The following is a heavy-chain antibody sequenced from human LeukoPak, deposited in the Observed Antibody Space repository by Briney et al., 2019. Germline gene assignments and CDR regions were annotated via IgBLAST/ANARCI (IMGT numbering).Heavy chain of an antibody. Sequence: SVKVSCKATGGTFSTFPVSWVRQAPGQGLGWVGGIIPIFGVTTYAQAFQDRVTITADESTGTAYMELSSLTSDDTAVYYCARVPPYCPTTSCYAPFDHWGQGTLVTVSS. J-gene: IGHJ5*02. CDR3: ARVPPYCPTTSCYAPFDH. D-gene: IGHD2-2*01. V-gene: IGHV1-69*01. CDR1: GGTFSTFP. CDR2: IIPIFGVT.